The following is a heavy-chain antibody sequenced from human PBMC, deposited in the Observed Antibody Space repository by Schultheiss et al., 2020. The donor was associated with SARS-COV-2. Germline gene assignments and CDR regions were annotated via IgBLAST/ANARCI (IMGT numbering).Heavy chain of an antibody. CDR2: ISYDGSNK. D-gene: IGHD3-3*01. CDR3: AKDWIDDFWSGYYVWNYGMDV. CDR1: GFTFSSYA. V-gene: IGHV3-30*04. Sequence: GGSLRLSCAASGFTFSSYAMHWVRQAPGKGLEWVAVISYDGSNKYYADSVKGRFTISRDNSKNTLYLQMNSLRAEDTAVYYCAKDWIDDFWSGYYVWNYGMDVWGQGTTVTVSS. J-gene: IGHJ6*02.